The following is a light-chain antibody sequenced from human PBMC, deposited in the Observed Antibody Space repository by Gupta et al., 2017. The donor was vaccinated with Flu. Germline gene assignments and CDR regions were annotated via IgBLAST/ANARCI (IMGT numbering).Light chain of an antibody. J-gene: IGKJ1*01. CDR3: QQYTNWPPWT. CDR2: GAS. V-gene: IGKV3-15*01. CDR1: QSVSST. Sequence: DIVMTQSPATLSVSPGERATLSCRASQSVSSTLAWYQQKPGQAPRLRIYGASTRATGIPARFSGSGSGTEFTLTISSLQAEEFAGYYCQQYTNWPPWTFGQGTKVEIK.